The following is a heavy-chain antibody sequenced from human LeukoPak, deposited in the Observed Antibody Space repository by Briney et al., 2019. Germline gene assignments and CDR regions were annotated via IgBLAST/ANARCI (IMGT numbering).Heavy chain of an antibody. V-gene: IGHV3-7*01. CDR3: VTVGISEIDFRWLDH. J-gene: IGHJ5*02. CDR1: GFTFSIYW. Sequence: GGSLRLSCSASGFTFSIYWMGWVRQAPGKGLEWVANIKEDGSEEHYVDSVKGRFTISRDDAKKSLYLQMNSLRDEDTAVYYCVTVGISEIDFRWLDHWGQGALVTVSS. D-gene: IGHD1-14*01. CDR2: IKEDGSEE.